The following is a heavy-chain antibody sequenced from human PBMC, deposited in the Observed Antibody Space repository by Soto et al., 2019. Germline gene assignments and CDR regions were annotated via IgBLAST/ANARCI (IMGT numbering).Heavy chain of an antibody. V-gene: IGHV4-4*02. Sequence: TLSLPCAVSGGSFTSNNWWTWVRQPPGQGLEWIGEIYRTGSTNYNPSLKGRVTISLDKSENQFSLKVTSLTAADTAVYYCASRDPGTSVDYWGQGTLVTVSS. D-gene: IGHD1-7*01. J-gene: IGHJ4*02. CDR1: GGSFTSNNW. CDR3: ASRDPGTSVDY. CDR2: IYRTGST.